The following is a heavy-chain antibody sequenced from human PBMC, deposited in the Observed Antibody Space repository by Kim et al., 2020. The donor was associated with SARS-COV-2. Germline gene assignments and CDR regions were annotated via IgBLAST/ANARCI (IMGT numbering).Heavy chain of an antibody. CDR2: ISYDGSNK. CDR3: ARDESGRSYYGDFDY. D-gene: IGHD1-26*01. CDR1: GFTFSSYA. V-gene: IGHV3-30*04. Sequence: GGSLRLSCAASGFTFSSYAMHWVRQAPGKGLEWVAVISYDGSNKYYADSVKGRFTISRDNSKNTLYLQMNSLRAEDTAVYYCARDESGRSYYGDFDYWGQGTLVTVSS. J-gene: IGHJ4*02.